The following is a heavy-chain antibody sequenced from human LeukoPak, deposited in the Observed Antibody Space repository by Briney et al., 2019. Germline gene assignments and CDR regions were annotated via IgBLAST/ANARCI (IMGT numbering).Heavy chain of an antibody. CDR3: AKGSRGNYDY. CDR2: IIDSGIST. J-gene: IGHJ4*02. Sequence: PGGSLRLSCAASGFTFNSYAMTWARQAPEKGLEWVSSIIDSGISTYYGDSVKGRFTISRDNSKNTLYLQMNSLRAEDTAIYYCAKGSRGNYDYWGQGTLVTVSS. V-gene: IGHV3-23*01. D-gene: IGHD1-26*01. CDR1: GFTFNSYA.